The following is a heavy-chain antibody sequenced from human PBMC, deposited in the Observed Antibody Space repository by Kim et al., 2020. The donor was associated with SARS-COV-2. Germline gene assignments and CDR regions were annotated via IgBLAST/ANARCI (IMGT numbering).Heavy chain of an antibody. D-gene: IGHD4-17*01. J-gene: IGHJ3*02. CDR2: IYYSGST. CDR3: ARPQSDYGGDADAFDI. CDR1: GGSISSSSYY. V-gene: IGHV4-39*01. Sequence: SETLSLTCTVSGGSISSSSYYWGWIRQPPGKGLEWIGSIYYSGSTYYNPSLKSRVTISVDTSKNQFSLKLSSVTAADTAVYYCARPQSDYGGDADAFDIWGQGTMVTVSS.